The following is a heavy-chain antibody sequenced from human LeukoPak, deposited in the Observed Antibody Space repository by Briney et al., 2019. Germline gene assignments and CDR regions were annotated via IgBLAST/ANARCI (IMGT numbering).Heavy chain of an antibody. J-gene: IGHJ6*02. CDR1: GFTFSRFS. CDR2: ISSSSSDK. D-gene: IGHD2-15*01. V-gene: IGHV3-21*01. Sequence: GGSLRLSCAASGFTFSRFSMKWVRQAPGKGLEWVSSISSSSSDKYYADSVKGRFTISRDNAKNSLYLQLNSLRAEDTAMYYCARVEGYCSGGSCYGMDVWGQGTTVTVSS. CDR3: ARVEGYCSGGSCYGMDV.